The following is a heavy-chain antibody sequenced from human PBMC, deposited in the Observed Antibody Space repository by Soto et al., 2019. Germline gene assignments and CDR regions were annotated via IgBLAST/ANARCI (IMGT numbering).Heavy chain of an antibody. Sequence: EVQLLESGGGLVQPGGSLRLSCAASGFTFSSYAMSWVRQAPGKGLEWVSAISGSGGSTYYADSVKGRFTISRDNSKNTLYLQVNSLRAEDTAVYYCAKDLASYSSGWAFDYWGQGTLVTVSS. CDR1: GFTFSSYA. CDR3: AKDLASYSSGWAFDY. CDR2: ISGSGGST. V-gene: IGHV3-23*01. J-gene: IGHJ4*02. D-gene: IGHD6-25*01.